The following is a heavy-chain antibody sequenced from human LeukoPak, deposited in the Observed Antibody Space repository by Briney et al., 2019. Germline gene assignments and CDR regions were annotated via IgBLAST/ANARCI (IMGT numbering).Heavy chain of an antibody. CDR1: GGSISSYY. CDR3: ARGGSLSSSPERFDP. J-gene: IGHJ5*02. CDR2: IYYSGST. D-gene: IGHD6-6*01. Sequence: SETLSLTCTVSGGSISSYYWSWIRQPPGKGLEWIGYIYYSGSTNYNPSLKSRVTISVDTSKNQFSLKLSSVTAADTAVYYCARGGSLSSSPERFDPWGQGTLVTVSS. V-gene: IGHV4-59*12.